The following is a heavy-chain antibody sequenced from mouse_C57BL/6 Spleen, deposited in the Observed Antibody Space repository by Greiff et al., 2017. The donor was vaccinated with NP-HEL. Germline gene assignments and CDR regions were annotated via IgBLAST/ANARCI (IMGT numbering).Heavy chain of an antibody. CDR2: IDPENGDT. D-gene: IGHD2-1*01. CDR3: TTWDGNYVGYFDV. V-gene: IGHV14-4*01. CDR1: GFNIKDDY. J-gene: IGHJ1*03. Sequence: EVQLQQSGAELVRPGASVKLSCTASGFNIKDDYMHWVKQRPEQGLEWIGWIDPENGDTEYASKFQGKATITADTSSNTAYLQLSSLTSEDTAVYYCTTWDGNYVGYFDVWGTGTTVTVSS.